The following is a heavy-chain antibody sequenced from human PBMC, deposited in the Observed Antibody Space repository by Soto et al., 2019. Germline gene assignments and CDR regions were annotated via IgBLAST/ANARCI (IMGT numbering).Heavy chain of an antibody. V-gene: IGHV1-69*01. D-gene: IGHD3-22*01. CDR1: GGTFSSYA. CDR3: ARARLPYYDSSGKAVDY. CDR2: IIPIFGTA. Sequence: VSCKASGGTFSSYAISWVRQAPGQGLEWMGGIIPIFGTANYAQKFQGRVTITADESTSTAYMELSSLRSEDTAVYYCARARLPYYDSSGKAVDYWGQGTLVTVSS. J-gene: IGHJ4*02.